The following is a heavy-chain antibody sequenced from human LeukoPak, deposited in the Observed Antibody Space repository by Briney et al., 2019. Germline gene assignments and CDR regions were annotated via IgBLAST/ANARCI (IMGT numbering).Heavy chain of an antibody. Sequence: GGSLRLSCAASGFTVSSNYMSWVRQAPGKGLEWVSVTYSGGSTYYADSVKGRFTISRDNSKNTLYLQMNSLRAEDTAVYYCARDSAIAAAGGYFDYWGQGTLVTVSS. J-gene: IGHJ4*02. D-gene: IGHD6-13*01. V-gene: IGHV3-66*02. CDR2: TYSGGST. CDR3: ARDSAIAAAGGYFDY. CDR1: GFTVSSNY.